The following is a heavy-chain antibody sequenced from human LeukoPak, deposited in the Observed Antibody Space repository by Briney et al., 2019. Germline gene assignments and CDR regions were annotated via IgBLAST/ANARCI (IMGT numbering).Heavy chain of an antibody. J-gene: IGHJ5*02. Sequence: SETLSLTCTVSGGSISSYYWSWIRQPPGKGLEWIGYIYYSGSTNYNPSLKSRVTISVDTSKNQLSLKLSSVAAADTAVYYCARGVYDFWSGYPHYQFDPWGQGTLVTVSS. D-gene: IGHD3-3*01. V-gene: IGHV4-59*01. CDR1: GGSISSYY. CDR3: ARGVYDFWSGYPHYQFDP. CDR2: IYYSGST.